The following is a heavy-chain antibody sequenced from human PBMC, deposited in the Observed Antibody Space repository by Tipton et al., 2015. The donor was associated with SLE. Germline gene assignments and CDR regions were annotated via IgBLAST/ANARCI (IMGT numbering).Heavy chain of an antibody. V-gene: IGHV4-59*13. CDR3: ARWVSGYADY. CDR1: GGSISSYY. D-gene: IGHD5-12*01. CDR2: IYYSGRT. Sequence: TLSLTCTVSGGSISSYYWGWIRQPPGKGLEWIAYIYYSGRTSYNPSLKSRVTISDETSKTQFSLKLGSVSAADTAVYYCARWVSGYADYWGQGTLVTVSS. J-gene: IGHJ4*02.